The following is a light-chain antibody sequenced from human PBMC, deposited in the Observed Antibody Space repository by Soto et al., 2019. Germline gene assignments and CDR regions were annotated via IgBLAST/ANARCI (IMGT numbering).Light chain of an antibody. V-gene: IGKV3-11*01. CDR3: QQRTNWPPGFT. Sequence: EIVLTQFTATLSLSPGERATLSCRASQSVSTSLAWYQQKPGQAPRLLIYGASNRATGVPARFSGSGSGTDFTLTISSLQPEDFAVYFCQQRTNWPPGFTFGPGTKVDIK. CDR2: GAS. CDR1: QSVSTS. J-gene: IGKJ3*01.